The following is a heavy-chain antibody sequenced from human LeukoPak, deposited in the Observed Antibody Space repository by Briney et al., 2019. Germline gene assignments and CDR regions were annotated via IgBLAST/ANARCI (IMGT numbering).Heavy chain of an antibody. CDR1: GGSISSYY. CDR3: AKGVAGQFSFDY. Sequence: SETLSLTCTVSGGSISSYYWSWIRQHPGKGLEWIGYIYYSGSTYYNPSLKSRVTISVDTSKNQFSLKLSSVTAADTAVYYCAKGVAGQFSFDYWGQGTLVTVSS. V-gene: IGHV4-59*06. D-gene: IGHD6-13*01. J-gene: IGHJ4*02. CDR2: IYYSGST.